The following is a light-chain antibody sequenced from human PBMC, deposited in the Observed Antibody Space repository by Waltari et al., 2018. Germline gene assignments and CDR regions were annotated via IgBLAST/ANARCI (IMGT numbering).Light chain of an antibody. CDR2: GAS. CDR1: QSVTSSY. V-gene: IGKV3-20*01. Sequence: IVLTQSQGTLSLSPGERATLSCRASQSVTSSYLAWYQQKHGQAPRLLIYGASTRATGIPDRFSGSGSGTDFTLTISRLEPEDFAVYYCQQCDRSPLTFGGGTKVEIK. CDR3: QQCDRSPLT. J-gene: IGKJ4*01.